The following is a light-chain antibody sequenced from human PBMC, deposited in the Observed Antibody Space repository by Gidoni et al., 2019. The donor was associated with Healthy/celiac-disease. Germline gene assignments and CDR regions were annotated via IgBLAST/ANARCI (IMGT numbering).Light chain of an antibody. CDR2: WAS. CDR1: QSVLYSSNNKNY. Sequence: DIVMTHSPVSLALSLGERATINCKSSQSVLYSSNNKNYLAWYQQKPGQPPKLLIYWASTRESGVPDRFSGSGSGTDFTLTISSLQAEDVAVYYCQQYYSTPQTFGQGTKVEIK. J-gene: IGKJ1*01. V-gene: IGKV4-1*01. CDR3: QQYYSTPQT.